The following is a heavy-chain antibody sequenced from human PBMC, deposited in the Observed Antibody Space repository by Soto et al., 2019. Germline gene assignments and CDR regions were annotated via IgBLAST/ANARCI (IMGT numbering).Heavy chain of an antibody. V-gene: IGHV1-69*13. Sequence: GASVKVSCKASGGTFSSYAISGVRQAPGQGLEWMGGIIPIFGTANYAQKFQGRVTITADESTSTAYMELSSLRSEDTAVYYCARDPTWYNWNDVGGWFDPWGQGTLVTVSS. CDR2: IIPIFGTA. D-gene: IGHD1-1*01. CDR3: ARDPTWYNWNDVGGWFDP. CDR1: GGTFSSYA. J-gene: IGHJ5*02.